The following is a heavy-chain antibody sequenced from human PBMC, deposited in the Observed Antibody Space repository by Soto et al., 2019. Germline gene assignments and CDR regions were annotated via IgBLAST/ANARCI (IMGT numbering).Heavy chain of an antibody. CDR3: AGTLRGPAFNWFDP. D-gene: IGHD2-2*01. CDR2: INHSGST. Sequence: PSETLSLTCTVYGGSFSGYYWSWIRQPPGKGLEWIGEINHSGSTNYNPSLKSRVTISVDTSKNQFSLKLSSVTAADTAVYYCAGTLRGPAFNWFDPWGQGTLVTVPQ. V-gene: IGHV4-34*01. CDR1: GGSFSGYY. J-gene: IGHJ5*02.